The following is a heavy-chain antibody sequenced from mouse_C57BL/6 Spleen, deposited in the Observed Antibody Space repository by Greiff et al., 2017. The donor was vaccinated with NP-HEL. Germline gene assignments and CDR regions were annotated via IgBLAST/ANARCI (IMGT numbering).Heavy chain of an antibody. V-gene: IGHV5-17*01. CDR3: AYCYLYYAMDY. J-gene: IGHJ4*01. CDR2: ISSGSSTI. D-gene: IGHD2-12*01. CDR1: GFTFSDYG. Sequence: EVQVVESGGGLVKPGGSLKLSCAASGFTFSDYGMHWVRQAPEKGLEWVAYISSGSSTIYYADTVKGRITMSRDNAKNTLFLQMTSLRSEDTAMYYCAYCYLYYAMDYWGQGTSVTVSS.